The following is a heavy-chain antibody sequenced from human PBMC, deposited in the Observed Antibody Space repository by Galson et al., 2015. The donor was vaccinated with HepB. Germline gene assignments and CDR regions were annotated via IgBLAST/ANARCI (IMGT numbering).Heavy chain of an antibody. V-gene: IGHV3-73*01. CDR2: IRSIAGSYAT. CDR3: TRLEDTTIEGLDY. CDR1: GFTFSGSD. D-gene: IGHD5-18*01. Sequence: SLRLSCAASGFTFSGSDMHWVRQASGKGLEWVGRIRSIAGSYATAFAASVRGRFTISRDDSKNTAYLQMNSLQSEDTGVYYCTRLEDTTIEGLDYWGQGTLVTVSS. J-gene: IGHJ4*02.